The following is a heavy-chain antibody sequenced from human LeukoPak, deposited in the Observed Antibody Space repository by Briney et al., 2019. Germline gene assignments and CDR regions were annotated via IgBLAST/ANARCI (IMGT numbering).Heavy chain of an antibody. D-gene: IGHD2-2*01. CDR2: IYSGGST. J-gene: IGHJ4*02. Sequence: GGSLRLSCAASGFTVSSNYMSWVRQAPGKGLEWVSVIYSGGSTYYADSVKGRFTISRDNSKNTLYLQMNSLRAEDTAVYYCARDRSGYCSSTSCPLRYWGQGTLVTVSS. CDR1: GFTVSSNY. CDR3: ARDRSGYCSSTSCPLRY. V-gene: IGHV3-66*01.